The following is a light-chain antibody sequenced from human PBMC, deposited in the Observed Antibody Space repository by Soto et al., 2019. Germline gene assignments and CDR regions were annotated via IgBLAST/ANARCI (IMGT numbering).Light chain of an antibody. CDR3: MQALQTPPF. V-gene: IGKV2-28*01. CDR2: LGS. CDR1: QSLLHSNGYNY. J-gene: IGKJ4*01. Sequence: DIVMTQSPLSLPVTPGEPASISCRSSQSLLHSNGYNYLDWYLQKPGQSPQLLIYLGSNRASGVPDRFSGSGSGTDFTLKISRVEAEDVGVYYCMQALQTPPFLGGGTKVEIK.